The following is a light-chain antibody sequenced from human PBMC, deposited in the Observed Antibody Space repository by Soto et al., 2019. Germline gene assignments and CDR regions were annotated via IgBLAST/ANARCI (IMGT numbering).Light chain of an antibody. CDR1: QSVSSN. J-gene: IGKJ1*01. CDR3: QQYNNWPRT. Sequence: EIVMTQSPATLSVSPGERATLSCRASQSVSSNLVWYQQKPGQAPNLLIYVASTRATGIPARFSGSGSGTEFTLTISSLQSEDFAVYYCQQYNNWPRTFGQGTKVEIK. CDR2: VAS. V-gene: IGKV3-15*01.